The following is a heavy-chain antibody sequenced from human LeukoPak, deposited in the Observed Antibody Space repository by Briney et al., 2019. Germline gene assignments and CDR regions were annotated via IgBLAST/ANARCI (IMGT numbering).Heavy chain of an antibody. J-gene: IGHJ5*02. CDR2: ISGDGGST. CDR1: GFTFSSYA. CDR3: AKEVGIAVAGTAYNWFDP. V-gene: IGHV3-43*02. D-gene: IGHD6-19*01. Sequence: GGSLRLSCAASGFTFSSYAMSWVRQAPGKGLEWVSLISGDGGSTYYADSVKGRFTISRDNSKNSLYLQMNSLRTEDTALYYCAKEVGIAVAGTAYNWFDPWGQGTLVTVSS.